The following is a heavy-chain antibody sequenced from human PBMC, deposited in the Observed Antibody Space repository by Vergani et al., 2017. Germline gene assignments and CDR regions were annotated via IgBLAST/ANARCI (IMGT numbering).Heavy chain of an antibody. CDR1: GGTFSSYA. CDR2: IIPIFGTA. J-gene: IGHJ6*02. Sequence: QVQLVQSGAEVKKPGSSVKVSCKASGGTFSSYAISWVRQAPGQGLEWMGGIIPIFGTANYAQKFQGRVTITADESTSTAYMELSSLRSEDTAVYYCARDFGYGSGGSCDGMDVWGQGTTVTVSS. CDR3: ARDFGYGSGGSCDGMDV. V-gene: IGHV1-69*12. D-gene: IGHD2-15*01.